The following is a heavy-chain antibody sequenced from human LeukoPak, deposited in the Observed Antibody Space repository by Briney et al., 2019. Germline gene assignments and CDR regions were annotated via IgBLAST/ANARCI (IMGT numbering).Heavy chain of an antibody. D-gene: IGHD3-9*01. CDR3: ARARYFDWLQKLYYFDY. Sequence: GGSLRLSCAASGFTVSSNYMSWVRQAPGKGLEWVSGINWNGGSTGYADSVKGRFTISRDNAKNSLYLQMNSLRAEDTALYYCARARYFDWLQKLYYFDYWGQGTLVTVSS. CDR2: INWNGGST. CDR1: GFTVSSNY. J-gene: IGHJ4*02. V-gene: IGHV3-20*04.